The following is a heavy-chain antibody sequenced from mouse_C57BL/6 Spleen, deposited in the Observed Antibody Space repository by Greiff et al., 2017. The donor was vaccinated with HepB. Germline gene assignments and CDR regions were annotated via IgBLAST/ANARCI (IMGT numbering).Heavy chain of an antibody. J-gene: IGHJ2*01. CDR2: IDPENGDT. CDR3: TTGDFEY. CDR1: GFNIKDDY. Sequence: VQLQQSGAELVRPGASVKLSCTASGFNIKDDYMHWVKQRPEQGLEWIGWIDPENGDTEYASKFQGKATITADTSSNTAYLQLSSLTSEDTAVYYCTTGDFEYWGQGTTLTVSS. V-gene: IGHV14-4*01.